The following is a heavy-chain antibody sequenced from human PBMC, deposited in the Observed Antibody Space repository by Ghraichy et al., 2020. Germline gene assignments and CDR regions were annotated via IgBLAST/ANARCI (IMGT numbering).Heavy chain of an antibody. J-gene: IGHJ4*02. CDR1: GFTFSSYW. D-gene: IGHD3-22*01. V-gene: IGHV3-7*03. CDR3: ARYSTYYYDSSGTPRYYFDY. Sequence: GGSLRLSCAASGFTFSSYWMSWVRQAPGKGLEWVANIKQDGSEKYYVDSVKGRFTISRDNAKNSLYLQMNSLRAEDTAVYYCARYSTYYYDSSGTPRYYFDYWGQGSLVTVSP. CDR2: IKQDGSEK.